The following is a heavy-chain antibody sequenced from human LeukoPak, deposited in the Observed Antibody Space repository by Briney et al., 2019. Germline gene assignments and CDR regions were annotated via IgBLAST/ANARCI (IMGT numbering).Heavy chain of an antibody. CDR1: GFTFGNYA. J-gene: IGHJ4*02. CDR3: AKDGAGSYYLN. V-gene: IGHV3-23*01. D-gene: IGHD3-10*01. CDR2: ISGRGGDT. Sequence: GGSLRLSCVGSGFTFGNYAMNWVRQAPGKGLEWVAAISGRGGDTFYADSVKGRFTFSRDNSKNTMFLQMNSLRAEDTALYYCAKDGAGSYYLNWGQGTLVTVSS.